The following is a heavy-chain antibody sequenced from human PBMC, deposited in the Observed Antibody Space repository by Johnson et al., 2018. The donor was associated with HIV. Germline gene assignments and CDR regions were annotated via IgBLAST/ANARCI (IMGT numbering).Heavy chain of an antibody. CDR1: GFTFDDYG. Sequence: VQLVESGGGVVRPGGSLRLSCAASGFTFDDYGMSWVRQVPGKGPEWVSGINWNGDNTGYADSLKGRFTISRDNAKNSLYLQMNSLEAEDTAWYYCARFLGYYDSNGYYFGDAFDIWGQGTRVTVSS. D-gene: IGHD3-22*01. V-gene: IGHV3-20*04. CDR3: ARFLGYYDSNGYYFGDAFDI. CDR2: INWNGDNT. J-gene: IGHJ3*02.